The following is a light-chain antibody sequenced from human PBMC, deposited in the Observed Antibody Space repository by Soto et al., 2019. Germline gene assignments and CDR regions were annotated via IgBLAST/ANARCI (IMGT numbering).Light chain of an antibody. J-gene: IGKJ4*01. V-gene: IGKV4-1*01. CDR1: QSVLYSSNNKNY. CDR3: QQYYSIPPT. Sequence: DIVMTQSPDSLAVSLGERATINFKSSQSVLYSSNNKNYLAWYQQKPGQPPKLLIYWASTRESGVPDRFSGSGSGTDFTLTISSLQAEDVAVYYCQQYYSIPPTFGGGTKVDIK. CDR2: WAS.